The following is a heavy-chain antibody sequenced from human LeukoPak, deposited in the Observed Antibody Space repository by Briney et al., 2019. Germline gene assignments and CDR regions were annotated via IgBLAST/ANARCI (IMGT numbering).Heavy chain of an antibody. CDR3: ARDVRPCGSCSNRFDP. CDR2: IIPIFGTA. D-gene: IGHD2-15*01. Sequence: SVKVSCKASGGTFSSYAISWVRQAPGQGLEWMGGIIPIFGTANYAQKFQGRVTITADESTSTAYMELSSLRYEDTAVYYCARDVRPCGSCSNRFDPWGQGTLVTVSS. J-gene: IGHJ5*02. V-gene: IGHV1-69*13. CDR1: GGTFSSYA.